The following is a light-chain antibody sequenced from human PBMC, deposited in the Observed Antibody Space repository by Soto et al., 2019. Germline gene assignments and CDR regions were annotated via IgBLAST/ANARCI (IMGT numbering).Light chain of an antibody. CDR3: ISYTSSSTWV. CDR1: SSDVGGYNY. Sequence: QSALTQPASVSGSPGQSITISCTGTSSDVGGYNYVSWYQHHPGKAPKLMIYEVSNRPSGVSDRFSGSRSSNTASLTISGLQAEDESDYYCISYTSSSTWVFGGGTQLTVL. CDR2: EVS. V-gene: IGLV2-14*01. J-gene: IGLJ7*01.